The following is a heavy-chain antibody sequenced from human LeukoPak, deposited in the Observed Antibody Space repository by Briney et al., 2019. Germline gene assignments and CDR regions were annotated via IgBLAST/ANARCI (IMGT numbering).Heavy chain of an antibody. D-gene: IGHD3-9*01. Sequence: ASVKVSCKASGYTFTSYGISWVRQAPGQGLEWMGWISAYNGNTNYAQKLQGRVTMTTDTSTSTAYMELRSLRSDDTAVYYCAREPIPLRYLDWSNYYYYYMDVWGKGTTVTVSS. V-gene: IGHV1-18*01. J-gene: IGHJ6*03. CDR2: ISAYNGNT. CDR3: AREPIPLRYLDWSNYYYYYMDV. CDR1: GYTFTSYG.